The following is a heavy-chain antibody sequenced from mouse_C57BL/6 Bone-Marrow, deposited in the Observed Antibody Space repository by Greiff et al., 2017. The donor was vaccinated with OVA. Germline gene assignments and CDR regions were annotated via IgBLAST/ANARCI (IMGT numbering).Heavy chain of an antibody. V-gene: IGHV1-81*01. J-gene: IGHJ3*01. CDR2: IYPRSGNT. CDR3: AREGIYYDYPWFAY. CDR1: GYTFTSYG. Sequence: VKLQESGAELARPGASVKLSCKASGYTFTSYGISWVKQRTGQGLEWIGEIYPRSGNTYYNEKFKGKATLTADKSSSTAYMELRSLTSEDSAVYFCAREGIYYDYPWFAYWGQGTLVTVSA. D-gene: IGHD2-4*01.